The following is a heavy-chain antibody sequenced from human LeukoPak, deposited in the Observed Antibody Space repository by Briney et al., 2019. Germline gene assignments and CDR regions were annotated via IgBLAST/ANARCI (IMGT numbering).Heavy chain of an antibody. J-gene: IGHJ4*02. CDR2: IYPGDSDT. D-gene: IGHD3-22*01. Sequence: GESLQISCNGSGYRFTSYWIGWVRQMPGKGLEWMGIIYPGDSDTRYSPSFQGQVTISADKSIGTAYLQWSSLKASDAAMYYCATSSGYYRKSFDYWGQGTLVTVSS. CDR3: ATSSGYYRKSFDY. V-gene: IGHV5-51*01. CDR1: GYRFTSYW.